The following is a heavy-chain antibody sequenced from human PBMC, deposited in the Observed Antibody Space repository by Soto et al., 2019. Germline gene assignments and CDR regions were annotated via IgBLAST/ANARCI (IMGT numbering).Heavy chain of an antibody. Sequence: WGSLRLSCAASGFTFSSYSMTWVRQVPGKGLQWVSTFTSGGSTFYADSVKGRFTISRDNSKNTLYLQMNSLRTEDTAVYYCASGTESSGYCCFGFWGQGTLVTVSS. J-gene: IGHJ4*02. D-gene: IGHD3-22*01. CDR3: ASGTESSGYCCFGF. V-gene: IGHV3-23*01. CDR2: FTSGGST. CDR1: GFTFSSYS.